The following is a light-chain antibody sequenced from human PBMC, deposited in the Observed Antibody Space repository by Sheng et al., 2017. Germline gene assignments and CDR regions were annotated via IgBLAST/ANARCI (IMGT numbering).Light chain of an antibody. Sequence: SYELTQPLSVSVALGQAARITCGANNIGSKSVHWSQQKPGQAPVLVIYRDNNRPSGIPERFSGSNSGNTATLTISRAQAGDEADYYCQVWDSNTVVVGVGTKLTVL. CDR1: NIGSKS. CDR3: QVWDSNTVV. CDR2: RDN. V-gene: IGLV3-9*01. J-gene: IGLJ2*01.